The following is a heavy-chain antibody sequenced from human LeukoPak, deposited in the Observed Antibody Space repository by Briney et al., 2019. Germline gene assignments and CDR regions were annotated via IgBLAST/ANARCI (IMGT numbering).Heavy chain of an antibody. D-gene: IGHD5-12*01. J-gene: IGHJ4*02. Sequence: ASVKVSCKASGYTFTGHYMHWVRQAPGQGLEWMGWINPNSGGTNYAQKFQGRVTMTRDTSISTAYMELSRLRSDDTAVYYCAADRGYSGYDYLDYWGQGTLVTVSS. CDR2: INPNSGGT. CDR3: AADRGYSGYDYLDY. CDR1: GYTFTGHY. V-gene: IGHV1-2*02.